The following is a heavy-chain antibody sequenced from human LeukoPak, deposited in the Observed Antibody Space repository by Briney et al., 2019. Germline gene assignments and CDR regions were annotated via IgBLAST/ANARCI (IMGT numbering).Heavy chain of an antibody. D-gene: IGHD5-12*01. J-gene: IGHJ4*02. CDR1: GGSISSYY. V-gene: IGHV4-4*07. Sequence: PSETLSLTCTVSGGSISSYYWSWIRQPAGKGLEWIGRIYTSGSTNYNPSLKSRVTMSVDTSKNQFSLKLSSVTAADTAVYYCARDRGYSGYGYFDYWGQGTLVTVSS. CDR2: IYTSGST. CDR3: ARDRGYSGYGYFDY.